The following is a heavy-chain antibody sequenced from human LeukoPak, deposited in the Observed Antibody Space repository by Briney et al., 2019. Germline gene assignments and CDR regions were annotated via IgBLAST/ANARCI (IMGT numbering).Heavy chain of an antibody. CDR2: IYYSGST. D-gene: IGHD3-3*01. CDR3: ARGPMYYDFPLYYFDY. CDR1: GGSISSGGYY. J-gene: IGHJ4*02. V-gene: IGHV4-30-4*08. Sequence: SETLSLTCTVSGGSISSGGYYWTWIRQHPGKGLEWVGCIYYSGSTYYNPSLKSRVTISVDTSKNQFSLKLSSVTAADTAVYYCARGPMYYDFPLYYFDYWGQGTLVTVSS.